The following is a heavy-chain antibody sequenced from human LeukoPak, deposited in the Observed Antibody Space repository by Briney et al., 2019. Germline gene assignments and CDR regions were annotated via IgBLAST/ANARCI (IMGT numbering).Heavy chain of an antibody. CDR2: ISSSSTI. CDR3: ARGITIFGVVHDPNDY. V-gene: IGHV3-48*01. J-gene: IGHJ4*02. Sequence: GGSLRLSCAASGFTFSSYSMNWVRQAPGKGLEWVSYISSSSTIYYADSVKGRFTISRDNAKNSLYLQMNSLRAEDTAVYYCARGITIFGVVHDPNDYWGQGTLVTVSS. D-gene: IGHD3-3*01. CDR1: GFTFSSYS.